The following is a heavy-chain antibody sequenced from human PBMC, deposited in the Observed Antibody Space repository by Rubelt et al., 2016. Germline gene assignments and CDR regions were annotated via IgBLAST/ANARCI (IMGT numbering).Heavy chain of an antibody. CDR2: IIPIFGTA. J-gene: IGHJ3*02. D-gene: IGHD3-22*01. Sequence: GGIIPIFGTANYAQKFQGRVTITADESTSTAYMELSSLRSEDTAVYYCARDTDYYDSSGDDAFDIWGQGTMVTVSS. V-gene: IGHV1-69*01. CDR3: ARDTDYYDSSGDDAFDI.